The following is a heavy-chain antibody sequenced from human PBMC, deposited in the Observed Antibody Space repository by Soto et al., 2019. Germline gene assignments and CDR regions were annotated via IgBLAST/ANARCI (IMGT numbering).Heavy chain of an antibody. J-gene: IGHJ4*02. D-gene: IGHD6-6*01. CDR2: VSGSGINT. CDR1: GFTFTGYG. Sequence: PVGSLRLSCAASGFTFTGYGVSWVRQAPGKGLEWVSAVSGSGINTYYADSVKGRFTISRDNSKNTLYLQMNSLRAEDTAVYYCAKHLGARRNFDYWGQGTLVTVSS. V-gene: IGHV3-23*01. CDR3: AKHLGARRNFDY.